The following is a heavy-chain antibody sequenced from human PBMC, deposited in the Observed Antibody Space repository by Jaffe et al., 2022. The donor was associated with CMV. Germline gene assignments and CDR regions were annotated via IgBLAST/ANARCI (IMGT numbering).Heavy chain of an antibody. J-gene: IGHJ6*03. CDR3: ARQGRLFAHYYYYYMDV. D-gene: IGHD1-26*01. CDR2: IYSGGST. CDR1: GFTVSSNY. Sequence: EVQLVETGGGLIQPGGSLRLSCAASGFTVSSNYMSWVRQAPGKGLEWVSVIYSGGSTYYADSVKGRFTISRDNSKNTLYLQMNSLRAEDTAVYYCARQGRLFAHYYYYYMDVWGKGTTVTVSS. V-gene: IGHV3-53*02.